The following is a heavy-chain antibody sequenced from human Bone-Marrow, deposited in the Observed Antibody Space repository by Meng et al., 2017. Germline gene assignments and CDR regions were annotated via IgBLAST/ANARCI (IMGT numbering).Heavy chain of an antibody. D-gene: IGHD1-14*01. V-gene: IGHV1-2*06. CDR1: GHTFSDYY. CDR3: ARDFRIHGSYSFDY. Sequence: ASVKVSCKASGHTFSDYYIHWVRQAPGQGLEWMGRINPNGGDTRFGENFQGRVTLTRDTSISTVHMDLSGLTSDDTAVYYCARDFRIHGSYSFDYWGQGTLVTVSS. J-gene: IGHJ4*02. CDR2: INPNGGDT.